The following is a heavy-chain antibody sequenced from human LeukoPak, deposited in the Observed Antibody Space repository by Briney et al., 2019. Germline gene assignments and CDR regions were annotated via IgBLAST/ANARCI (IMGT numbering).Heavy chain of an antibody. CDR2: ISSSSSTI. J-gene: IGHJ4*02. D-gene: IGHD3-3*01. Sequence: PGGSLRLSCAASGFTFSSYSMNWVRQAPGKGLEWVSYISSSSSTIYYADSVKGRFTISRDNAKNSLYLQMNSLRAEDTAVYYCARWITIFGVVIPFDYWGQGTLVTVSS. V-gene: IGHV3-48*01. CDR3: ARWITIFGVVIPFDY. CDR1: GFTFSSYS.